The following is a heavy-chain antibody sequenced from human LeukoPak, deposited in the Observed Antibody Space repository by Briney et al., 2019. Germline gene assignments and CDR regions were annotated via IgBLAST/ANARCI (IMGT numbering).Heavy chain of an antibody. CDR2: INPKSGGT. CDR3: ARDAGPGYFYDGSSFGLDS. D-gene: IGHD3-22*01. Sequence: GASVEVSCKASGYTFTGYYMHWVRQAPGQGLEWMGRINPKSGGTKGAQKFQGRVTMTRDTSISTAYMELSRLRSDDTAVYYCARDAGPGYFYDGSSFGLDSWGQGTLVTVSS. V-gene: IGHV1-2*06. J-gene: IGHJ4*02. CDR1: GYTFTGYY.